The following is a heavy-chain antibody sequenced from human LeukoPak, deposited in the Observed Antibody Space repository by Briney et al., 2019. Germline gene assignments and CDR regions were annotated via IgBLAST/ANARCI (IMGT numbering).Heavy chain of an antibody. CDR3: ARVGSSSSGFGLDY. CDR1: GYSISSDFY. J-gene: IGHJ4*02. V-gene: IGHV4-38-2*01. CDR2: IYHSGST. Sequence: SETLSLTCAVSGYSISSDFYWGWIRQPPGKGLEWIGSIYHSGSTYYAPSLKSRVAISLDTSKNQFSLKLNSVTAADTAVYYCARVGSSSSGFGLDYRGQGTRVTVSS. D-gene: IGHD6-6*01.